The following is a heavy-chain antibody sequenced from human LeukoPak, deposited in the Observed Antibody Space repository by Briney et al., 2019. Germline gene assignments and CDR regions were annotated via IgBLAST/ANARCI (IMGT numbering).Heavy chain of an antibody. J-gene: IGHJ4*02. CDR3: ARGSSGYPRYFDY. CDR2: IIPILGIA. CDR1: GGTFSSYA. D-gene: IGHD3-22*01. V-gene: IGHV1-69*04. Sequence: SVKVSCKASGGTFSSYAISWVRQAPGQGLEWMGRIIPILGIANYAQKFQGRVTITADKSTSTAYMELSSLRSEDTAVYYCARGSSGYPRYFDYWGQGTLVTVSS.